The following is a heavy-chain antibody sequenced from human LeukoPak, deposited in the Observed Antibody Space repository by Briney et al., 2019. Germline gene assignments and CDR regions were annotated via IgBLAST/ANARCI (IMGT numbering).Heavy chain of an antibody. CDR2: ISHSGST. D-gene: IGHD2-2*02. CDR3: ARGDIVVVPAAIRRYYYYGMDV. Sequence: KASETLSLTCAVYGGSFSGYYWRWIRQPPGKGLEWIGEISHSGSTNYNPSLKSRVTISVDTSKNQFSLKLSSVTAADTAVYYCARGDIVVVPAAIRRYYYYGMDVWGQGTTVTVSS. CDR1: GGSFSGYY. V-gene: IGHV4-34*01. J-gene: IGHJ6*02.